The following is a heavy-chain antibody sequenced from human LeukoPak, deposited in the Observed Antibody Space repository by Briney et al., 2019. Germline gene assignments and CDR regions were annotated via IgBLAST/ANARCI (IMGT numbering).Heavy chain of an antibody. CDR2: IWYAVSNK. V-gene: IGHV3-33*01. J-gene: IGHJ4*02. D-gene: IGHD6-19*01. CDR3: ARLGSGWSFDY. Sequence: PGRSLRLSCAPSGFTFSSYGIGWVRQAPGKGLEWVAVIWYAVSNKYYADSVKGRFTISRAQSKTTAYLLLNSLRVEDTAVYYCARLGSGWSFDYWGQGALVTVSS. CDR1: GFTFSSYG.